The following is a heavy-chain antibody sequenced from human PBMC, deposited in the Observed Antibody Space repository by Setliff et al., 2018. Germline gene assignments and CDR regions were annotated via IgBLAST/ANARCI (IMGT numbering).Heavy chain of an antibody. CDR3: ARAAARAEYSDTSAYLPFDF. Sequence: SETLSLTCTVSGDSISNSNYYWGWIRQPPGKGLEWIGSVYHSGSSYQNPSLRSRIAVSVDTSKNQFSLRLNSVTAADTAVYFCARAAARAEYSDTSAYLPFDFWGLGTLVTVSS. J-gene: IGHJ4*02. V-gene: IGHV4-39*07. CDR1: GDSISNSNYY. D-gene: IGHD2-15*01. CDR2: VYHSGSS.